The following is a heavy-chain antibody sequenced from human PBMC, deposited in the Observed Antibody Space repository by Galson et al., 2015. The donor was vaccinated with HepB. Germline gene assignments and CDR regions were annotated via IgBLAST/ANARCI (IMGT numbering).Heavy chain of an antibody. CDR3: ARDPVGLIVIVMPWGPYFDN. D-gene: IGHD2-21*01. J-gene: IGHJ4*02. CDR1: GFTFNNYA. Sequence: SLRLSCAASGFTFNNYAVHWVRQAPGKGLEWVAFISFDGKKRYYADSVRGRFTISRDNSKNTLYLQLNSLRPEDTAVYYCARDPVGLIVIVMPWGPYFDNWGQGTLVTVSS. V-gene: IGHV3-30*04. CDR2: ISFDGKKR.